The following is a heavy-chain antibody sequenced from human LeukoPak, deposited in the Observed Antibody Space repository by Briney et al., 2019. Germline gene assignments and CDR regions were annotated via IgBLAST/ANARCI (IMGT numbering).Heavy chain of an antibody. Sequence: ASVKVSCKASGYTFTDYYLHWVWQAPGQGLGWMGWINPNTGGTNYAQKFQGRVTMTRDTSINTAYMELSRLRSDDTAVYYCAREDDGDYDRYYFDYWGQGTLVTVSS. CDR2: INPNTGGT. D-gene: IGHD4-17*01. CDR3: AREDDGDYDRYYFDY. CDR1: GYTFTDYY. J-gene: IGHJ4*02. V-gene: IGHV1-2*02.